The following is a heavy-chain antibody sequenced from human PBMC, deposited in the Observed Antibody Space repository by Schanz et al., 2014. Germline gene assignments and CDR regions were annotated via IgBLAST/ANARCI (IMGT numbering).Heavy chain of an antibody. Sequence: QVQLQESGPGLVKPSETLSLTCTVSGGSISSSNYYWGWIRQPPGKGLEWIESIYYSGSTYYNPSFKSRSTTSVDTSKNQFSLKLSSVPAADTAVYYCARQFYDILTGYWFPYYFDYWGQGTLVTVSS. J-gene: IGHJ4*02. CDR3: ARQFYDILTGYWFPYYFDY. CDR1: GGSISSSNYY. V-gene: IGHV4-39*01. D-gene: IGHD3-9*01. CDR2: IYYSGST.